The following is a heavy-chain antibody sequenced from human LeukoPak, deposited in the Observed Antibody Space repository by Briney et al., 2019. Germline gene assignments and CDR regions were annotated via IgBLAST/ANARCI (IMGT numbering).Heavy chain of an antibody. CDR1: GFTFKDYG. J-gene: IGHJ6*02. V-gene: IGHV3-9*01. CDR2: INWNGGGT. Sequence: PGRSLRLSCAATGFTFKDYGMHWVRQPPGKGLEWVSSINWNGGGTDYAESVKGRCTIPRDTAKTSLYLQLGSLRPEDTALYYCAKHMRATNTSSFFGLDVWGQGTTVTVSS. CDR3: AKHMRATNTSSFFGLDV. D-gene: IGHD1-26*01.